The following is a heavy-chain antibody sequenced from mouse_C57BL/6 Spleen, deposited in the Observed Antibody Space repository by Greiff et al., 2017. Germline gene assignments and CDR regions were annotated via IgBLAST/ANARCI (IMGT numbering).Heavy chain of an antibody. CDR3: ARPYYYGSSYYWYFDV. Sequence: QVQLQQPGAELVMPGASVKLSCKASGYTFTSYWMHWVKQRPGQGLEWIGEIDPSDSYTNYNQKFKGKSTLTVDKSSSTAYMQLSSLTSEDSAVYYCARPYYYGSSYYWYFDVWGTGTTVTVSS. D-gene: IGHD1-1*01. J-gene: IGHJ1*03. CDR2: IDPSDSYT. V-gene: IGHV1-69*01. CDR1: GYTFTSYW.